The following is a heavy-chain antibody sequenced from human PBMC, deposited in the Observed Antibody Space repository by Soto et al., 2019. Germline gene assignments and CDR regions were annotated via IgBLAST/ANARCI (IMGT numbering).Heavy chain of an antibody. Sequence: GGSLRLSCAASGFSFSSYGVSWVRQAPGKGLEWVSAISGSDGSTYYADSVKGRFTISRDNSKNTLYLQMNSLRVEDTAVYYCVKDLWYTSGWYYFDYWGQGTLVTVSS. V-gene: IGHV3-23*01. CDR2: ISGSDGST. CDR1: GFSFSSYG. J-gene: IGHJ4*02. D-gene: IGHD6-19*01. CDR3: VKDLWYTSGWYYFDY.